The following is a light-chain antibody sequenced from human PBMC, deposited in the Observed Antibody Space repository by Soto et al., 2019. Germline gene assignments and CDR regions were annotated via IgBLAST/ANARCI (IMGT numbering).Light chain of an antibody. CDR2: QVT. V-gene: IGLV2-14*01. J-gene: IGLJ1*01. Sequence: QSVLTQPACVSGSPGQSITISCTGTSSDLAIYNYVSWYQQQPGKAPKLMIYQVTNRPSGVSNRFSGSRSGNTASLTISGLQAEDEADYYCSSYTDSSIYVFGTGTRSPP. CDR3: SSYTDSSIYV. CDR1: SSDLAIYNY.